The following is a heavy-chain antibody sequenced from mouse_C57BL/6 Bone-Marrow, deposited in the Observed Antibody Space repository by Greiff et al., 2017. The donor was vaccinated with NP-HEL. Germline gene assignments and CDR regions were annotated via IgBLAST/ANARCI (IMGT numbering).Heavy chain of an antibody. J-gene: IGHJ1*03. Sequence: EVQLQGSGPVLVKPGASVKMSCKASGYTFTDYYMNWVKQSHGKSLEWIGVINPYNGGTSYNQKFKGKATLTVDKSSSTAYMELNSLTSEDSAVYYCARDGYYGYFDVWGTGTTVTVSS. CDR2: INPYNGGT. CDR3: ARDGYYGYFDV. CDR1: GYTFTDYY. V-gene: IGHV1-19*01. D-gene: IGHD2-3*01.